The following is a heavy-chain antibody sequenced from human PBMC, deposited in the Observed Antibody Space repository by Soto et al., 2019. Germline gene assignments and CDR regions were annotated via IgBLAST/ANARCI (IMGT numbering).Heavy chain of an antibody. J-gene: IGHJ5*02. CDR2: INSDGSST. D-gene: IGHD1-26*01. CDR3: ARQPSATIPDP. CDR1: GFTFSSYW. V-gene: IGHV3-74*01. Sequence: GGSLRVSCAASGFTFSSYWMHWVRQAPGKGLVWVSRINSDGSSTSYADSVKGRFTISRDNAKNTLYLQMNSLRAEDTAVYYCARQPSATIPDPWGQGTLVTVSS.